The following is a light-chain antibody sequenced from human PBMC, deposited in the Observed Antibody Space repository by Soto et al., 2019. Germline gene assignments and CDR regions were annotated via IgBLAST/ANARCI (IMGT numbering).Light chain of an antibody. V-gene: IGKV3-20*01. J-gene: IGKJ3*01. CDR3: QQYGSSPPFT. Sequence: EIVMTQSPATLSVSPGEGANLSCRASQSVRSNLAWYQQKPGQAPRLLIYGASTRATGIPDRFSGSGSGTDFTLTISRLEPEDFAVYYCQQYGSSPPFTFGPGAKVDIK. CDR2: GAS. CDR1: QSVRSN.